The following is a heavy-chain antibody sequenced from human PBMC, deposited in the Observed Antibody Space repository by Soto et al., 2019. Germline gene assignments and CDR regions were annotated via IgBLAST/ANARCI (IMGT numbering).Heavy chain of an antibody. CDR1: GGTFSSHT. D-gene: IGHD3-22*01. V-gene: IGHV1-69*08. Sequence: QVQLVQSGAEVKKPGSSVKVSCKASGGTFSSHTISWVRQAPGQGLEWMGGIIPFLDITDYAQKFQGRVTITADKSTTTAYMELSSLRSEDTAIYYCARETYYYDTAFYSRHPNWFDPWGQGTLVTVSS. J-gene: IGHJ5*02. CDR2: IIPFLDIT. CDR3: ARETYYYDTAFYSRHPNWFDP.